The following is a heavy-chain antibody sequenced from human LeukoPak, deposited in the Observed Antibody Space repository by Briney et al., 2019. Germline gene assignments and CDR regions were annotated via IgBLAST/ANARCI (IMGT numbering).Heavy chain of an antibody. CDR3: ARYSSSWSYYYGMDV. CDR1: GFTFDDYG. J-gene: IGHJ6*02. Sequence: GGSLRLSCAASGFTFDDYGMSWVRQAPGKGLEWVSGIYWNGGSTGYADSVKGRFTISRDNAKNSLYLQMNSLRAEDTALYHCARYSSSWSYYYGMDVWGQGTTVTVSS. D-gene: IGHD6-13*01. CDR2: IYWNGGST. V-gene: IGHV3-20*01.